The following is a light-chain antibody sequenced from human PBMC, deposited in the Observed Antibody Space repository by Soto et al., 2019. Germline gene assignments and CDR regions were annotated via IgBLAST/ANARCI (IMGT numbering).Light chain of an antibody. CDR2: DAS. CDR1: QSVSSY. Sequence: ETVLTQSPATLSLSPGERATLSCRASQSVSSYLAWFQQKPGQAPRLLIYDASNRATGIPARISGSGSGTDFTLTISSLEPEDFAVYYCQQRSNWPLTFGGGTKVDI. CDR3: QQRSNWPLT. J-gene: IGKJ4*01. V-gene: IGKV3-11*01.